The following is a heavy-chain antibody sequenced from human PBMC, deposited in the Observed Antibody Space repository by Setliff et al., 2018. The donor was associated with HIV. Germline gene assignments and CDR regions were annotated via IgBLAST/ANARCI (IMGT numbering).Heavy chain of an antibody. Sequence: SETLSLTCAVSGYSISSGYSWGWVRQPPGKGLEWIGNASHSGRAFYNPSLESRVTMSIDSSKNLFSLRLDSVTAAASAFYFCAHSLLGAPMIDYWGQGMLVTVSS. D-gene: IGHD3-16*01. CDR3: AHSLLGAPMIDY. CDR1: GYSISSGYS. V-gene: IGHV4-38-2*01. CDR2: ASHSGRA. J-gene: IGHJ4*02.